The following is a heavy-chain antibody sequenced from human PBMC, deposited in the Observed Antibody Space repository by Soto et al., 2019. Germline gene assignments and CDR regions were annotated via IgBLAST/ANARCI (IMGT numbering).Heavy chain of an antibody. CDR2: IIPIFGTA. J-gene: IGHJ4*02. CDR1: GGTFSSYA. Sequence: GASVKVSCKASGGTFSSYAISWVRQAPGQGLEWMGGIIPIFGTANYAQKFQGRVTITADESTSTAYMELSSLRSEDTAVYYCASPRLRARGRYDFDYWGQGTLVTVSS. CDR3: ASPRLRARGRYDFDY. V-gene: IGHV1-69*13. D-gene: IGHD1-26*01.